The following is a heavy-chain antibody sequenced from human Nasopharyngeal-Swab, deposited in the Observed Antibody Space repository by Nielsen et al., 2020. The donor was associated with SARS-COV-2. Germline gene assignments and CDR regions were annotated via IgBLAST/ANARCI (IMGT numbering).Heavy chain of an antibody. CDR1: GYNFTTYD. D-gene: IGHD1-26*01. J-gene: IGHJ4*02. CDR2: MNPNSGNT. V-gene: IGHV1-8*01. CDR3: ARGGVGAVGGALDY. Sequence: ASVKVSCKASGYNFTTYDFNGVRPATGQGLEWMGWMNPNSGNTGYAQKFQGRVTMTRNTSIRTAYMELSNRRSEDTAVYYCARGGVGAVGGALDYWGQGTQVTVSS.